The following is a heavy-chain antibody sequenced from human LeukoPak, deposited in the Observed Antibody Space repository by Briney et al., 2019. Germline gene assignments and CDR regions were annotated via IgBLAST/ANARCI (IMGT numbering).Heavy chain of an antibody. D-gene: IGHD6-13*01. CDR2: IYHSGIT. Sequence: PSETLSLTCTVSGYSISSGYYWGWLRQPPGKGLEGIGIIYHSGITNYNPSLKTRVTISVDTSKNQFSLKLSSVTAADTAVYYCARSLEAAGNDYYYYMDVWGKGTTVTVSS. V-gene: IGHV4-38-2*02. CDR1: GYSISSGYY. CDR3: ARSLEAAGNDYYYYMDV. J-gene: IGHJ6*03.